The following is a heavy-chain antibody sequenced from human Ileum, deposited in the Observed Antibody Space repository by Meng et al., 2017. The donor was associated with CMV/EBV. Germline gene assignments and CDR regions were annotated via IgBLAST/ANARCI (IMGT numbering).Heavy chain of an antibody. D-gene: IGHD3-10*01. V-gene: IGHV1-46*01. J-gene: IGHJ4*02. Sequence: KASGYTFTNYYMHWVRQAPGQGLEWMGIIHPSGGSTSYAQKFQGRVTMTRDTSTTTVYMELSSLRSEDTAGYYCASDFSGSAPSGFDYWGQGTLVTVSS. CDR1: GYTFTNYY. CDR3: ASDFSGSAPSGFDY. CDR2: IHPSGGST.